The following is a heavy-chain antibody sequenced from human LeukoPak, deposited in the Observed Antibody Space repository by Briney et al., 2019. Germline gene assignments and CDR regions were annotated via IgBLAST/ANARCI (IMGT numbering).Heavy chain of an antibody. CDR3: ARLGAGTMVRGVISY. D-gene: IGHD3-10*01. Sequence: PSETLSLTCAVSGYSISSGYYWGWIRQLPGKGLEWIGSIYHSGSTYYNPSLKSRVTISVDTSKNQFSLKLSSVTAADTAVYYCARLGAGTMVRGVISYWGQGTLVTVSS. CDR2: IYHSGST. V-gene: IGHV4-38-2*01. CDR1: GYSISSGYY. J-gene: IGHJ4*02.